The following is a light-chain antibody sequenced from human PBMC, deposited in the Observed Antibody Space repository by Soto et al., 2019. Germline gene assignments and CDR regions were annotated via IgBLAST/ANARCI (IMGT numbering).Light chain of an antibody. Sequence: IVLTQYPATLSLSPGERATLSCRASQSVSSYLAWYQQKLGQAPRLLIHDASNMATGIPARFSGSGYGTDFTLSISSLEPEDFARYFCQQRNSWPQCTFGQGTKLEIK. J-gene: IGKJ2*02. CDR3: QQRNSWPQCT. CDR2: DAS. V-gene: IGKV3-11*01. CDR1: QSVSSY.